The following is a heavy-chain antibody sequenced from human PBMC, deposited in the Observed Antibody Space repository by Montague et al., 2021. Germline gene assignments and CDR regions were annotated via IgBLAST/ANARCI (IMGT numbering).Heavy chain of an antibody. CDR3: ARERDRYYYMDI. Sequence: SETLSLTCTVSSGSIFHAHWSWVRQPPGKGLEWLGSMFYGGAPSNNPSLKSRVTTSIDTSTNQFSLKLSFVTAADTAMYYCARERDRYYYMDIWGKGTTITVSS. CDR1: SGSIFHAH. V-gene: IGHV4-59*12. CDR2: MFYGGAP. J-gene: IGHJ6*03.